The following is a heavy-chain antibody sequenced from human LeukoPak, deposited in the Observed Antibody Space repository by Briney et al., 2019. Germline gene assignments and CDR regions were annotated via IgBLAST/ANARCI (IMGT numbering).Heavy chain of an antibody. CDR1: GYTFTSYA. J-gene: IGHJ6*02. CDR2: INTNTGNP. Sequence: ASVKVSCKASGYTFTSYAMNWVRQAPGQGLEWMGWINTNTGNPTYAQGFTGRFVFSLDTSVSTAYLQISSLKAEDTAVYYCARDHSGWSRGYYYYYGMDVWGQGTTVTVSS. V-gene: IGHV7-4-1*02. D-gene: IGHD6-19*01. CDR3: ARDHSGWSRGYYYYYGMDV.